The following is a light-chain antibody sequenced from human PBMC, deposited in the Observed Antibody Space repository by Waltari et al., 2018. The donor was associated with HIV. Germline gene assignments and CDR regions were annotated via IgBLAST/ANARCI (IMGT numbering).Light chain of an antibody. CDR2: DNS. CDR3: QSYDMSQSGSLV. J-gene: IGLJ2*01. CDR1: RSNIGAGFD. V-gene: IGLV1-40*01. Sequence: QSVLTQPPSVSGAPGQRVTIACTGTRSNIGAGFDVHWYQQIPGNAPKLLIYDNSIRPSRGPDRVAGSKSGTSASLAITGLQSEDEADYYCQSYDMSQSGSLVFGGGTKLTVL.